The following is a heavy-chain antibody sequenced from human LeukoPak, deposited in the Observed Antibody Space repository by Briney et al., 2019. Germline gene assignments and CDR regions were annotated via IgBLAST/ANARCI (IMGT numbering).Heavy chain of an antibody. CDR2: ISYDGSNK. J-gene: IGHJ4*02. D-gene: IGHD3-10*01. V-gene: IGHV3-30*18. CDR3: AKDSWYYGSGSYDY. CDR1: GFTFSSYG. Sequence: GGSLRLSCAASGFTFSSYGMHWVRQAPGKGLEWVAVISYDGSNKYYADSVKGRFTISRDNSKNTLYLQMNSLRAEDTAVYYCAKDSWYYGSGSYDYWGQGTLVTVSS.